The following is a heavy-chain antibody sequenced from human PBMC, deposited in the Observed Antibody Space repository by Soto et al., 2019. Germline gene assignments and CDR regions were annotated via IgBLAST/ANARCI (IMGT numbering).Heavy chain of an antibody. Sequence: PGESLKISCKGSGYSFTSYWISWVRQMPGKGLEWMGRIDPSDSYTNYSPSFQGHVTISADKSISTAYLQWSSLKASDTAMYYCASLRARYCSSTSCYKPYYYYGMDVWGQGTTVTVSS. V-gene: IGHV5-10-1*01. CDR2: IDPSDSYT. D-gene: IGHD2-2*02. CDR1: GYSFTSYW. CDR3: ASLRARYCSSTSCYKPYYYYGMDV. J-gene: IGHJ6*02.